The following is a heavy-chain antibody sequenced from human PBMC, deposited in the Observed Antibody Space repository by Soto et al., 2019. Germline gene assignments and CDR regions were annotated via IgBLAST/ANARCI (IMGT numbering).Heavy chain of an antibody. CDR1: GFTFSSYA. CDR2: ISGSGGST. D-gene: IGHD3-10*01. CDR3: AKDLLRFAELLSTCFIGFDP. V-gene: IGHV3-23*01. J-gene: IGHJ5*02. Sequence: GGSLRLSCAASGFTFSSYAMSWVRQAPGKGLEWVSAISGSGGSTYYANSVKGRFTISRDNSKNTLYLQMNSLRAEDTAVYYCAKDLLRFAELLSTCFIGFDPWGQGTLVTVSS.